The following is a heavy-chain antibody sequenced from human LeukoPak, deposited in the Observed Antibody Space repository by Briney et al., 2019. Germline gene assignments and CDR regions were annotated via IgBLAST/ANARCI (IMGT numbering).Heavy chain of an antibody. CDR1: GFTFSNHV. Sequence: GGSLRLSCAPSGFTFSNHVIHWVRPAPGKGLEWRAVISYDGTNKYYAESVKGRFSISRDHSQSTVDLHMNNLRGADTAVYYCVRSPTYYNMDVWGKGTTVTVSS. CDR3: VRSPTYYNMDV. J-gene: IGHJ6*03. CDR2: ISYDGTNK. V-gene: IGHV3-30*04.